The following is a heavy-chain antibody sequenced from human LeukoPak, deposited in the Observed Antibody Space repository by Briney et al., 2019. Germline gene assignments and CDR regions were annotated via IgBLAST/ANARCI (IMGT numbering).Heavy chain of an antibody. CDR3: ARESLGGYSYETPFDY. CDR2: IIPIFGTA. Sequence: ASVKVSCKASGGTFSSYAISWVRQAPGQGLEWIGGIIPIFGTANYAQKFQGRVTITADKSTSTAYMELSSLRSEDTAVYYCARESLGGYSYETPFDYWGQGTLVTVSS. J-gene: IGHJ4*02. V-gene: IGHV1-69*06. D-gene: IGHD5-18*01. CDR1: GGTFSSYA.